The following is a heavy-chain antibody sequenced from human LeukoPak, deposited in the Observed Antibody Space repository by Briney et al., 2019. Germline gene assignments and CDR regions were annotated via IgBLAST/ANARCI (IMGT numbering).Heavy chain of an antibody. CDR1: GGTFSSYA. CDR3: ARGGSSAYYYYYYYMDV. V-gene: IGHV1-69*05. J-gene: IGHJ6*03. Sequence: ASVKVSCKASGGTFSSYAISWVRQAPGQGLEWMGGSIPIFGTANYAQKFQGRVTITTDESTSTAYMELSSLRSEDTAVYYCARGGSSAYYYYYYYMDVWGKGTTVTVSS. D-gene: IGHD6-6*01. CDR2: SIPIFGTA.